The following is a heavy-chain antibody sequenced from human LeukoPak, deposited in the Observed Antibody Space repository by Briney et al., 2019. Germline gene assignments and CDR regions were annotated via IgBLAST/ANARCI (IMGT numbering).Heavy chain of an antibody. V-gene: IGHV4-34*01. D-gene: IGHD6-19*01. CDR3: ARGRYSSGWYGGYFQH. Sequence: SETLSLTCAVYGVTFRGYFWTWIRQPPGKGLEWIGEINHSGDTDHHPSLKSRVTMSIAMSKYQFSLNLTSVTAAGTAVYYCARGRYSSGWYGGYFQHWGQGALVIVSS. CDR1: GVTFRGYF. CDR2: INHSGDT. J-gene: IGHJ1*01.